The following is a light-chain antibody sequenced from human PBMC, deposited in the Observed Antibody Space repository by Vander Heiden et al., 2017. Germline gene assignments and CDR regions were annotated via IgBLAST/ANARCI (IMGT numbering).Light chain of an antibody. CDR1: SSNLGSNY. CDR2: RDK. Sequence: QSVLTQPPSASGTPGQRVTISCSGSSSNLGSNYIYWYQQLPGTAPKLLIYRDKQRPSGVPDRFSGSKSGTSASLAISGLRSEDEADYYCATGDDSLRAVVFGGGTKLTVL. V-gene: IGLV1-47*01. J-gene: IGLJ3*02. CDR3: ATGDDSLRAVV.